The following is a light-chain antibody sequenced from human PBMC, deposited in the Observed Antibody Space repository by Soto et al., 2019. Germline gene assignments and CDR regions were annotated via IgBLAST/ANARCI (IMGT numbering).Light chain of an antibody. CDR3: QSYDSSLSGSVV. V-gene: IGLV1-40*01. CDR2: GNI. Sequence: QSALTQPPSVSGAPGQRVTISCTGSSSNIGAGYDIHWYQQLPGTAPKLLIYGNINRPSGVPDRFSGSKSGTSASLAITGLQAEDEADYYCQSYDSSLSGSVVFGGGTKVTVL. CDR1: SSNIGAGYD. J-gene: IGLJ2*01.